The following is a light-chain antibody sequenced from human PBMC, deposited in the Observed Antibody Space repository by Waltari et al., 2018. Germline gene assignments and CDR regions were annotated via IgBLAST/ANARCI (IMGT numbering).Light chain of an antibody. CDR2: VNRDGSH. V-gene: IGLV4-69*01. Sequence: QLVLTQSPSASASLGASVKLTCTLSSGHSSNVIAWHQQQPEKGPRYLMKVNRDGSHRKGDEVPDRFSGSSSGAERYLTISSLQSEDEADYYCQTGGHGTWVFGGGTKLTVL. CDR1: SGHSSNV. CDR3: QTGGHGTWV. J-gene: IGLJ3*02.